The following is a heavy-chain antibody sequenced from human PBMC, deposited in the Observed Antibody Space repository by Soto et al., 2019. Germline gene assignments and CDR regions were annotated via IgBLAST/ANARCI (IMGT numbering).Heavy chain of an antibody. CDR3: ARERQGIYYFDY. D-gene: IGHD1-1*01. Sequence: QVQVLQSGAEVKNPGASVKVSCKASEYTFTSYTMHLVRQAPGQRLEWMGWINGGNGNTKYSQKFQGRVTITRDTSASTAYIARLSLRSDDTAVDYCARERQGIYYFDYWGQGSLFSVSS. CDR2: INGGNGNT. J-gene: IGHJ4*02. V-gene: IGHV1-3*01. CDR1: EYTFTSYT.